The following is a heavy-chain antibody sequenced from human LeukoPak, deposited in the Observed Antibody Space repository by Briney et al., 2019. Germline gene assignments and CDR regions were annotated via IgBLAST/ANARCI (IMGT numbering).Heavy chain of an antibody. D-gene: IGHD6-13*01. Sequence: ASVKVSCKASGYTFTSYGISWVRQALGQGLEWMGWISAYNGNTNYAQKLQGRVTMTTDTSTSTAYMELRSLRSDDTAVYYCARDPYRYSNSRYMCYFDYWGQGTLVTVSS. CDR1: GYTFTSYG. CDR2: ISAYNGNT. CDR3: ARDPYRYSNSRYMCYFDY. J-gene: IGHJ4*02. V-gene: IGHV1-18*01.